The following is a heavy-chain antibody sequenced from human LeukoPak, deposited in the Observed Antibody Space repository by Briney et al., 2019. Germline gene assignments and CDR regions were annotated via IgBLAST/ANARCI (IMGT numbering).Heavy chain of an antibody. CDR1: GYTLTELS. CDR3: ATGPLLSSAEGAYWYFDL. CDR2: FDPEDGET. D-gene: IGHD6-25*01. Sequence: GASVKVSCKVSGYTLTELSMRWVRQAPGKGLEWMGGFDPEDGETIYAQKFQGRVTMTEDTSTDTAYMELSSLRSEDTAVYYCATGPLLSSAEGAYWYFDLWGRGTLVTVSS. J-gene: IGHJ2*01. V-gene: IGHV1-24*01.